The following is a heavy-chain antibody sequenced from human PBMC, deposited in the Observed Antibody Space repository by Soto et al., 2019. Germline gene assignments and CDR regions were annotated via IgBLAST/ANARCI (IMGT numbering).Heavy chain of an antibody. Sequence: PGGSLRLSCAASGFTFSDYAMHWVRQAPGKGLEWVSGISWNSGSIGYADSVKGRFTISRDNAKNSLYLQMNSLRAEDTALYYCAKCSSWYSESDAFDIWGQGTMVTVSS. D-gene: IGHD6-13*01. J-gene: IGHJ3*02. V-gene: IGHV3-9*01. CDR2: ISWNSGSI. CDR1: GFTFSDYA. CDR3: AKCSSWYSESDAFDI.